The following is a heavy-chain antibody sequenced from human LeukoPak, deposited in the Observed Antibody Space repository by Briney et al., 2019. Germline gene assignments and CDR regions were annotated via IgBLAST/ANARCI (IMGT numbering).Heavy chain of an antibody. CDR2: ISAGGGSS. CDR3: AKARQDFDWFLVLHN. Sequence: GGSLRLSCAASGFTFGSYAMTWVRQAPGKGLEWVSGISAGGGSSYSADSVKGRFTISRDNSKNMLSLQMNSLTAEDTAVYYCAKARQDFDWFLVLHNWGQGTLVTVSA. J-gene: IGHJ4*02. CDR1: GFTFGSYA. V-gene: IGHV3-23*01. D-gene: IGHD3-9*01.